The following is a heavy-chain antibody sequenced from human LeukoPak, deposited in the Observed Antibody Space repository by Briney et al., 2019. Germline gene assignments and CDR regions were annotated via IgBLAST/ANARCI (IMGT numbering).Heavy chain of an antibody. D-gene: IGHD3-3*01. J-gene: IGHJ4*02. Sequence: GGSLRLSCAASGFTFDDYGVSWVRHAPGKGLEWVSGINWNGGSTGYADSVKGRFTISRDNAKNSLYLQMNSLRAEDTALYYCARDVGSLYDFWSGYIDYWGQGTLVTVSS. V-gene: IGHV3-20*04. CDR3: ARDVGSLYDFWSGYIDY. CDR1: GFTFDDYG. CDR2: INWNGGST.